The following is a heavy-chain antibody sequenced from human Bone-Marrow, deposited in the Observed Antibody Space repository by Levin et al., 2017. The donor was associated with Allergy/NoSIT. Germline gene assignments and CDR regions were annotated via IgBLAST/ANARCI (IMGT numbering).Heavy chain of an antibody. Sequence: GESLKISCAVSGFTVRNNYMSWVRQAPGKGLEWVSLIYSGGSTSYADSVKGRFTISRDTFKNTVYLQMNSLGAGDTAVYYCAGGPSRGHWGQGTLVTVSS. CDR3: AGGPSRGH. D-gene: IGHD3-16*01. J-gene: IGHJ4*02. CDR2: IYSGGST. CDR1: GFTVRNNY. V-gene: IGHV3-66*01.